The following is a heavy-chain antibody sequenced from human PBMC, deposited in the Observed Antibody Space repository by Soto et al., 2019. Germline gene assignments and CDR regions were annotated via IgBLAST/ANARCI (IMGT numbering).Heavy chain of an antibody. CDR3: ARGESTDCSTGVCPFNYNYQLDV. CDR2: FNPKSEGT. CDR1: GYTLNDYL. Sequence: QVQLLQSGAEVRKPGASVRVSCKASGYTLNDYLIYWVRQAPGEGLEGMGRFNPKSEGTAFAQSFQGRVPLASDTSINAVYMEMYRLRSDDTAVYYCARGESTDCSTGVCPFNYNYQLDVWGQGSRVIVSS. D-gene: IGHD5-12*01. V-gene: IGHV1-2*02. J-gene: IGHJ6*02.